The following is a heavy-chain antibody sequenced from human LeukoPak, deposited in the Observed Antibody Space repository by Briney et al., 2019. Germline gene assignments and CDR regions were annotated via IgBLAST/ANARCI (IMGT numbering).Heavy chain of an antibody. CDR2: ISYDGSNK. V-gene: IGHV3-30*04. CDR3: ARGGIAVGVNDAFDI. CDR1: GFTFSSYA. Sequence: GGSLRLSCAASGFTFSSYAMHWVRQAPGKGLEWVAVISYDGSNKYYADSVKGRFTISRDNSKNTLYLQMNSLRAEDTAVYYCARGGIAVGVNDAFDIWGQGTMVTVSS. D-gene: IGHD6-19*01. J-gene: IGHJ3*02.